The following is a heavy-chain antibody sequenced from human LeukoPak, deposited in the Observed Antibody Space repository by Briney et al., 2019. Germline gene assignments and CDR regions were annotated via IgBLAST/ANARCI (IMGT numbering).Heavy chain of an antibody. D-gene: IGHD4-17*01. CDR3: ARDREDYGDYVFDY. Sequence: GGSLRLSCAASGFTFSSYEMNWVRQAPGKGLEWVSYISSSGSTIYYADSVKGRFTISRDNAKNSLYLQMNSLRAEDTAVYYCARDREDYGDYVFDYWGQGTLVTVSS. CDR2: ISSSGSTI. V-gene: IGHV3-48*03. J-gene: IGHJ4*02. CDR1: GFTFSSYE.